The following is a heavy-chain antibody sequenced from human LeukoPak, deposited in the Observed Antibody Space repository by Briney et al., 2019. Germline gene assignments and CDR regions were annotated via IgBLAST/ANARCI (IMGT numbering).Heavy chain of an antibody. Sequence: GGSLRLSCTASGFPFIEYSMNWVRQAPGKGLEWISYIGIDSGNTKYADSVRGRFTISADKAKNSLYLQINSLRVEDTAVYYCARDHNYAFDNWGQGTLVSVAS. CDR2: IGIDSGNT. D-gene: IGHD1-1*01. CDR1: GFPFIEYS. V-gene: IGHV3-48*01. CDR3: ARDHNYAFDN. J-gene: IGHJ4*02.